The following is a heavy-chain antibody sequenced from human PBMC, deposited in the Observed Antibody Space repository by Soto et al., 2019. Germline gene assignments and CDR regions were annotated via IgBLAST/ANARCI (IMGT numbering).Heavy chain of an antibody. J-gene: IGHJ4*02. D-gene: IGHD3-10*01. CDR1: GGTFSSYA. CDR2: IIPIFGTA. V-gene: IGHV1-69*12. CDR3: AREGDYYGSGTIDY. Sequence: QVQLVQSGAEVKKPGSSVKVSCKASGGTFSSYAISWVRQAPGQGLEWMGGIIPIFGTANYAQKFQGRVTXXAXEXXSPAYMELSSLRSEDTAVYYCAREGDYYGSGTIDYWGQGTLVTVSS.